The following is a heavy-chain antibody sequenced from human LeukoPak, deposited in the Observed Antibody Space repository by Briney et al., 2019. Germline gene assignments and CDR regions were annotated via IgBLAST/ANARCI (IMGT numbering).Heavy chain of an antibody. Sequence: SQTLSLTCTVSGGSISSGGYNWSWLRQHPGRGLEWIGYIDYSGNTYYNPSRKSRSTISVAPSKTHFSLNWFSVTAADTAVYYCARTVVVLSTGWYYFDYWGQGTLVTVSS. J-gene: IGHJ4*02. CDR2: IDYSGNT. D-gene: IGHD2-15*01. CDR1: GGSISSGGYN. V-gene: IGHV4-31*03. CDR3: ARTVVVLSTGWYYFDY.